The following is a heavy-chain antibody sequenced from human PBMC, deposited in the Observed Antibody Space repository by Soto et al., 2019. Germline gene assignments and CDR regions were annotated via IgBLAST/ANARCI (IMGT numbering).Heavy chain of an antibody. V-gene: IGHV5-51*01. J-gene: IGHJ6*03. CDR3: ARRGGYDYEYYYYMDV. CDR2: IYPGDSDT. Sequence: GESLKISCKGSGYSFSSYWIAWVRQMPGKGLEWMGIIYPGDSDTRYSPSFQGQVTISADKSINTAYLQWSSLKASDTAMYYCARRGGYDYEYYYYMDVWGKGTTVTV. CDR1: GYSFSSYW. D-gene: IGHD5-12*01.